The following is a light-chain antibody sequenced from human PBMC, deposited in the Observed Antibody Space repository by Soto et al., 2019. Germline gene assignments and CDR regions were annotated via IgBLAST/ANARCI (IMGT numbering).Light chain of an antibody. Sequence: QSALTQSSSASASLGSSVKLTCTLSSGHSTYIIAWHQQQPGKAPRYLMKLEGSGTYNKGGGVPDRFSGSSSGADRYLAISNLQSEDEADYYCETWDSNTVIFGGGTKLTVL. CDR2: LEGSGTY. V-gene: IGLV4-60*03. CDR1: SGHSTYI. CDR3: ETWDSNTVI. J-gene: IGLJ2*01.